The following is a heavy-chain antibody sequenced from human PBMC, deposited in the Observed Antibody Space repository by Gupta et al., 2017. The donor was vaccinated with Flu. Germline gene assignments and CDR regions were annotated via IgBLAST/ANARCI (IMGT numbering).Heavy chain of an antibody. J-gene: IGHJ5*02. V-gene: IGHV3-33*01. CDR3: ARDRDTNRQFSWLDP. D-gene: IGHD2-8*01. CDR1: GFTLRSYG. Sequence: QVPLVEAGGGVAQPGRFLSLSCATSGFTLRSYGLHWVRQAPGKGLEWWAVVWYDGSKTSYAEPVKGRFTISRDSSKNTVSLQMDSLRVEDTAVYYCARDRDTNRQFSWLDPWGQGTLVTVSS. CDR2: VWYDGSKT.